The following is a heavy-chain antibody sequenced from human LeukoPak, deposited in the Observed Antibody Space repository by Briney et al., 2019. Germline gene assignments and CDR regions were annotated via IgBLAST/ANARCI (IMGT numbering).Heavy chain of an antibody. Sequence: SETLSLTCAVYGGSFRGYYWSWIRQPPGKGLEWIGGINHSGSTNYNPSLKSRVTISVDTSKNQFSLKLSSVTAADTAVYYCARRKRYYDSSGRGYWFDPWGQGTLVTVSS. CDR3: ARRKRYYDSSGRGYWFDP. D-gene: IGHD3-22*01. CDR1: GGSFRGYY. J-gene: IGHJ5*02. V-gene: IGHV4-34*01. CDR2: INHSGST.